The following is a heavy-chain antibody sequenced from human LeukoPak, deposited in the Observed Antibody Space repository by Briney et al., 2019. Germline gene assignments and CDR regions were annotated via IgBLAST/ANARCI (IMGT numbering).Heavy chain of an antibody. CDR1: GGSIRSGGYY. V-gene: IGHV4-34*01. J-gene: IGHJ3*02. CDR3: ARGLDSSGWYDAFDI. Sequence: SQTLSLTCTVSGGSIRSGGYYCTWIRQPPGKGLEWIGEINHSGSTNYNPSLKSRVTISVDTSKNQFSLKLSSVTAADTAVYYCARGLDSSGWYDAFDIWGQGTMVTVSS. CDR2: INHSGST. D-gene: IGHD6-19*01.